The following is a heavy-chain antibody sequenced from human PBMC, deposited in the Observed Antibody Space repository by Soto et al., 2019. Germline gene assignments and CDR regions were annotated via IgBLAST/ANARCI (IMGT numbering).Heavy chain of an antibody. Sequence: QVHLVQSGAEVKKPGASVKVSCKASGYSLTAYVMHWVRQAPGQRLEWMGWISAGNDNTKYSPKLQGRVSITWDTSASTAYMELSSLRSEDTAVYYCARAGGTYSKLNYWGQGTLVTVSS. D-gene: IGHD1-26*01. CDR3: ARAGGTYSKLNY. J-gene: IGHJ4*02. CDR2: ISAGNDNT. V-gene: IGHV1-3*01. CDR1: GYSLTAYV.